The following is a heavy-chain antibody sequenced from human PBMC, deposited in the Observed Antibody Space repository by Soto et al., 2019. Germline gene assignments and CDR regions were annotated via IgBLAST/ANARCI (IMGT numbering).Heavy chain of an antibody. CDR1: GFKISRCG. CDR3: ARYYYDSSGYDGMDV. V-gene: IGHV3-48*02. Sequence: GASLRPSCAAFGFKISRCGMNWARQGPGRGLEWVAYISDSGSKTLYADSAKGRFTVYRDNEKNSLYLKMSGLRDEDRDVYYCARYYYDSSGYDGMDVWGQGT. J-gene: IGHJ6*02. CDR2: ISDSGSKT. D-gene: IGHD3-22*01.